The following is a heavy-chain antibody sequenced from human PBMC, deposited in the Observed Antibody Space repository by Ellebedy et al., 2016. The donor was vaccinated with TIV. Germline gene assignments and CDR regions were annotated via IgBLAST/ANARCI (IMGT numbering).Heavy chain of an antibody. CDR1: EYTFTSYD. J-gene: IGHJ6*02. V-gene: IGHV1-8*03. CDR2: MNPNSGNT. D-gene: IGHD3-10*01. Sequence: AASVKVSCKASEYTFTSYDINWVRQATGQGLEWMGWMNPNSGNTGYAQKFQGRVTITRNTSISTAYMELSSLRSEDTAVYYCARVYGSGSYLYYYYGMDVWGQGTTVTVSS. CDR3: ARVYGSGSYLYYYYGMDV.